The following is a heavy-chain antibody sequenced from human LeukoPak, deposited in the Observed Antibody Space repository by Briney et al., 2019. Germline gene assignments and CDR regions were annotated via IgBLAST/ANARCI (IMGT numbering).Heavy chain of an antibody. CDR1: GGSISSSSYY. CDR2: ICYSGST. CDR3: ARQTRYWEPPGFDY. V-gene: IGHV4-39*01. Sequence: PSETLSLTCTVSGGSISSSSYYWGWIRQPPGKGLEWIGNICYSGSTYYNPSLKSRVTISVDTSKNQFSLKLTSVTAADTAVYYCARQTRYWEPPGFDYWGQGTLVTVSS. D-gene: IGHD1-26*01. J-gene: IGHJ4*02.